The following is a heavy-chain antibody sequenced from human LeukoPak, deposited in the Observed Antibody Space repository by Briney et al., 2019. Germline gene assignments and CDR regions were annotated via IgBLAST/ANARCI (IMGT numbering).Heavy chain of an antibody. V-gene: IGHV4-39*07. J-gene: IGHJ4*02. CDR3: ARMVVSAWYFDY. CDR2: IYSNGDT. D-gene: IGHD2-8*01. CDR1: GGSIRSRTYF. Sequence: SETLSLTCSVSGGSIRSRTYFWGWIRQPPGKGLEWIGSIYSNGDTYYNPSLKSRVTMSVDTSKNQYSLKLSSVTAADTAVYYCARMVVSAWYFDYWGQGTLVTVSS.